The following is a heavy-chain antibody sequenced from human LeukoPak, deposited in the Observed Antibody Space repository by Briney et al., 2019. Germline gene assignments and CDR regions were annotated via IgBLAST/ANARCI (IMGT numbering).Heavy chain of an antibody. CDR3: ARGKDYYDSSGYTDY. J-gene: IGHJ4*02. D-gene: IGHD3-22*01. CDR1: GGSISSNY. CDR2: IYYSGST. Sequence: SETLSLTCTVSGGSISSNYWSWIRQPPEKGLEWIGYIYYSGSTNYNPSLKSRVTISVDTSKNQFCLKLSSVTAADTAVYYCARGKDYYDSSGYTDYWGQGTLVTVSS. V-gene: IGHV4-59*01.